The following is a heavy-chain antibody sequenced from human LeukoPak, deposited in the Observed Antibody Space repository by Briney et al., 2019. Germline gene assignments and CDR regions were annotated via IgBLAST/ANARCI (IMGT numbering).Heavy chain of an antibody. D-gene: IGHD2-2*01. CDR1: GYTFTGYY. CDR3: ARDQTIVVVPAAPFYGMDV. J-gene: IGHJ6*02. Sequence: ASVKVSCKASGYTFTGYYMHWVRQAPGQGLEWMGWINPNSGGTNYAQKFQGRVTMTRDTSISTAYMELSRLRSDDTAVYYCARDQTIVVVPAAPFYGMDVWGQGTTVTVSS. V-gene: IGHV1-2*02. CDR2: INPNSGGT.